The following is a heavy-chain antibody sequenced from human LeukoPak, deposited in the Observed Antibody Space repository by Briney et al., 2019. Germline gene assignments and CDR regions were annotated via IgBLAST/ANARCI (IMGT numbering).Heavy chain of an antibody. CDR1: GFTFSSYA. Sequence: GGSLRLSCVASGFTFSSYAMTWVRQAPGKGLEWVSAISGSGGNTYYADSVKGRFTISRDNSKNALSLQLNSLRPEDTALYYCAKHFCTGLDCSLFDSWGQGTLVTVSS. D-gene: IGHD3/OR15-3a*01. V-gene: IGHV3-23*01. CDR3: AKHFCTGLDCSLFDS. J-gene: IGHJ4*02. CDR2: ISGSGGNT.